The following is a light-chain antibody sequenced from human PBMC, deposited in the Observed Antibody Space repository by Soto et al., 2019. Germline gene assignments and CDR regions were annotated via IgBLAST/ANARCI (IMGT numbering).Light chain of an antibody. Sequence: DIQMTQSPSSLSASVGGRVTITCRATENINKYVGWYQNQPGKDPILLIYAASNLQGGVPSRFSGSGSGTHFNLTISSLQTEDFATYYCQQSYNSPFTFGPGTKVDIK. V-gene: IGKV1-39*01. CDR3: QQSYNSPFT. CDR2: AAS. CDR1: ENINKY. J-gene: IGKJ3*01.